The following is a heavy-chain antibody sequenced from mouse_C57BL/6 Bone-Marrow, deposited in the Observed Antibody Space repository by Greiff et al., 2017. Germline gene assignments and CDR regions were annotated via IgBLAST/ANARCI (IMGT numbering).Heavy chain of an antibody. J-gene: IGHJ2*01. CDR2: IRSKSNNYAT. CDR3: VRQGYGHYFDD. V-gene: IGHV10-1*01. CDR1: GFSFNTYA. Sequence: EVQLVESGGGLVQPKGSLKLSCAASGFSFNTYAMNWVRQAPGKGLEWVARIRSKSNNYATYYADSVKDRFTISRDDSESMLYLQMNNLKTEDTAMYYCVRQGYGHYFDDWGQGTTLTVSS. D-gene: IGHD1-2*01.